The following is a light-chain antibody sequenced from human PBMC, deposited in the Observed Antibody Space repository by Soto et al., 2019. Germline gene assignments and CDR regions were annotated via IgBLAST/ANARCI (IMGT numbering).Light chain of an antibody. Sequence: QSALTQPPSASGTPGQRVTISCSGNSSNIGNNYVYWHQQLPGAAPKLLIHRNNERPSGVPDRFSGSKSGTSASLAISGLRSEDEADYYCAAWDVSLSGVVFGGGTKLTVL. CDR2: RNN. CDR1: SSNIGNNY. J-gene: IGLJ2*01. CDR3: AAWDVSLSGVV. V-gene: IGLV1-47*01.